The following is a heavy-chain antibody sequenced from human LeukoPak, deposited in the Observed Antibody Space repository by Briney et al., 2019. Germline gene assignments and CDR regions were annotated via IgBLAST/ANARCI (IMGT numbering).Heavy chain of an antibody. CDR2: INDSGST. V-gene: IGHV4-34*01. D-gene: IGHD6-6*01. CDR3: ARRSRAYNWFDP. Sequence: PSETLSLTCAVYGGSFSGYYWSWIRQPPGKGLEWIGEINDSGSTNYNPSLKSRVTISVDTSKNQFSLKLSSVTAADTAVYYCARRSRAYNWFDPWGQGTLVTVSS. J-gene: IGHJ5*02. CDR1: GGSFSGYY.